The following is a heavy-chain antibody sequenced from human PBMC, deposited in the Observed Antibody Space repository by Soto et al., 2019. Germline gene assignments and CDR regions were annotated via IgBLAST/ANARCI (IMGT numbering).Heavy chain of an antibody. CDR1: GYTFTSYD. CDR2: MNPNSCSR. J-gene: IGHJ5*02. CDR3: ARERVNRFDP. D-gene: IGHD6-6*01. Sequence: QVQLVQSGAEVKKPGASVKVSCKASGYTFTSYDINWVRQATRQGPERMGWMNPNSCSRGYAQKFQGRVTMTRNTSISTDYLELSSLRSEDTAVYYCARERVNRFDPWGQGTLVTVSS. V-gene: IGHV1-8*01.